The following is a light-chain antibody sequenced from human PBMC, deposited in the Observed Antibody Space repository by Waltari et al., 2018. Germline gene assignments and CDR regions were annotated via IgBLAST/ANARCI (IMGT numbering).Light chain of an antibody. J-gene: IGKJ4*01. CDR1: QNVLYSSDNKNY. CDR3: QQYYSAPPT. Sequence: DIVMTQSPDSLAVSRGERATINCKSSQNVLYSSDNKNYLAWYQQKPGQSPKLLIYWAATRESGVPDRFIGSGSGTDFTLTISSLQAEDVAVYYCQQYYSAPPTFGGGTKVEI. V-gene: IGKV4-1*01. CDR2: WAA.